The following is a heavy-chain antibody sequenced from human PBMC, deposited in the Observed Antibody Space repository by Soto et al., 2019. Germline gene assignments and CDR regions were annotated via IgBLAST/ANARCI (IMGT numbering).Heavy chain of an antibody. Sequence: SETLSLTCPVSGGSISSGAYYWGWIRQPPGQGLEWIGSMHYSGRTYYNPSLKSRVTIFLETSKNQFSLKLSSVTAADTAVYYCIRSKYYDDISDLNWLDPWGQGILVTVSS. CDR3: IRSKYYDDISDLNWLDP. V-gene: IGHV4-39*01. CDR2: MHYSGRT. CDR1: GGSISSGAYY. J-gene: IGHJ5*02. D-gene: IGHD3-22*01.